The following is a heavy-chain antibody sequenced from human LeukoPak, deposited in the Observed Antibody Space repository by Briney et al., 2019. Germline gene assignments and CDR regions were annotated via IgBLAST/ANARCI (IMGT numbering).Heavy chain of an antibody. CDR1: GYTFTSYG. CDR3: ARISGSPAY. V-gene: IGHV1-69*13. J-gene: IGHJ4*02. Sequence: GASVKVSCKASGYTFTSYGISWVRQAPGQGLEWMGGIIPIFGTANYAQKFQGRVTITADESTNTAYMELSSLRFEDTAVYYCARISGSPAYWGQGTLVTVSS. D-gene: IGHD1-26*01. CDR2: IIPIFGTA.